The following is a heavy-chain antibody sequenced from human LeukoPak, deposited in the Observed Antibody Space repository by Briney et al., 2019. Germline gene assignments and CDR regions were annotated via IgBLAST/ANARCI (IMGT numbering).Heavy chain of an antibody. V-gene: IGHV1-69*05. CDR2: IIPIFGTA. CDR1: GGTFSSYA. J-gene: IGHJ6*03. Sequence: GASVKVSCMASGGTFSSYAISWVRQAPGQGLEWMGRIIPIFGTANYAQKFQGRVTITTDESTSTAYMELSSLRSEDTAVYYCAIGEPNWNYVLMDVWGKGTTVTVSS. CDR3: AIGEPNWNYVLMDV. D-gene: IGHD1-7*01.